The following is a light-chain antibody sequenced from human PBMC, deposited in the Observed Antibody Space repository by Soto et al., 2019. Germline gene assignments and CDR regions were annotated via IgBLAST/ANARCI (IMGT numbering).Light chain of an antibody. V-gene: IGLV2-14*01. CDR2: DVS. J-gene: IGLJ2*01. CDR1: SSDVGGYNY. CDR3: SSYTSSSTVV. Sequence: QSALTLPASVSGSRGQSITIACTGTSSDVGGYNYVSWYQQHPGKAPKLMIYDVSNRPSGVSNRFSGSKSGNTASLTISGLQAEDEADYYCSSYTSSSTVVFGGGTKVTVL.